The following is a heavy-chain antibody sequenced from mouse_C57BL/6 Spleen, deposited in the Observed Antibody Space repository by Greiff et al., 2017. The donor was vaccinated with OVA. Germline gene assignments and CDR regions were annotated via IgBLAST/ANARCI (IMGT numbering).Heavy chain of an antibody. D-gene: IGHD1-1*01. CDR1: GYAFSSSW. V-gene: IGHV1-82*01. CDR2: IYPGDGDT. CDR3: ARPYGSSPWFAY. J-gene: IGHJ3*01. Sequence: QVQLQQSGPELVKPGASVKISCKASGYAFSSSWMNWVNQRPGKGLEWIGRIYPGDGDTNYNGKFKGKATLTADKSSSTAYMQLSSLTSEDSAVYFCARPYGSSPWFAYWGQGTLVTVSA.